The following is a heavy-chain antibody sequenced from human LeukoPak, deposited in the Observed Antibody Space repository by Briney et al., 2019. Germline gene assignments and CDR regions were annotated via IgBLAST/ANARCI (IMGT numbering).Heavy chain of an antibody. CDR2: ISGSGGST. J-gene: IGHJ6*03. D-gene: IGHD2-15*01. CDR1: GFTFSSYA. CDR3: ARRVVSAKFRNLLYYYMDV. V-gene: IGHV3-23*01. Sequence: HTGGSLRLSCAASGFTFSSYAMSWVRQAPGKGLEWVSAISGSGGSTYYADSVKGRFTISRDNSKNTLYLQMNSLRAEDTAVYYCARRVVSAKFRNLLYYYMDVWGKGTTVIVS.